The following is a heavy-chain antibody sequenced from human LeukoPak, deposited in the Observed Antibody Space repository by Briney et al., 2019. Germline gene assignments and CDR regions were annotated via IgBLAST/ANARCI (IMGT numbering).Heavy chain of an antibody. CDR1: GGSISDSRYY. V-gene: IGHV4-39*01. CDR2: IYDSGTK. D-gene: IGHD7-27*01. CDR3: ARQRLTGNQGRGWFDP. Sequence: SETLSLTCSVSGGSISDSRYYWGWIRQPPGKGLEWIGSIYDSGTKHCNPSLKSRLTISEDTSKNQFSLKLSSVTAADTGVYYCARQRLTGNQGRGWFDPWGQETRDTVSS. J-gene: IGHJ5*02.